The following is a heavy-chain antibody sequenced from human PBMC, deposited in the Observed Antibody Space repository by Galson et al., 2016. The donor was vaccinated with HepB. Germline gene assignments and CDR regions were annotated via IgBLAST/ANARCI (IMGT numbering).Heavy chain of an antibody. CDR2: INVGNGNT. D-gene: IGHD2-2*01. J-gene: IGHJ4*02. V-gene: IGHV1-3*01. CDR3: AREPDRTRHFDY. Sequence: SVKVSCKASGYTFTTYSIHWVRQAPGHRLEWMGWINVGNGNTKNSEKFRGRVTITRDTSASTAYMELSSLRSEDTAVYYCAREPDRTRHFDYWGQGSPVTVSS. CDR1: GYTFTTYS.